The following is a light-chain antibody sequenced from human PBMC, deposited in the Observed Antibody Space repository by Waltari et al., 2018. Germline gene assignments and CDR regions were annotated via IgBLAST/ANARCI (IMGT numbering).Light chain of an antibody. CDR3: QQYYSTPPT. CDR1: SVLYSSNNKNY. CDR2: WAS. Sequence: SVLYSSNNKNYLAWYQQKPGQPPKLLIYWASTRESGVPDRFSGSGYGTDFTLTISSLQAEDVAVYYCQQYYSTPPTFGGGTKVEIK. J-gene: IGKJ4*01. V-gene: IGKV4-1*01.